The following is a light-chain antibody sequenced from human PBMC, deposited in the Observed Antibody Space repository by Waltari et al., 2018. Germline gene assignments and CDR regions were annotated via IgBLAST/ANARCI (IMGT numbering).Light chain of an antibody. CDR3: QQYNNMWT. J-gene: IGKJ1*01. V-gene: IGKV3-15*01. Sequence: EVVMTQSPATLSVSPGERATLSSRASQSVSSNLAWYQQKPGQAPRLLIYGASTRATGIPARFSGSGSGTEFTLTISSLQSEDVAVYYCQQYNNMWTFGQGTKVEIK. CDR2: GAS. CDR1: QSVSSN.